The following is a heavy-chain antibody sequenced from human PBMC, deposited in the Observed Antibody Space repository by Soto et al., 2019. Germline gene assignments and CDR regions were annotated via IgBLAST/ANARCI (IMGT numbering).Heavy chain of an antibody. CDR3: ARDKERITMVRGVIASYYYYGMDV. CDR2: IIPIFGTA. D-gene: IGHD3-10*01. CDR1: GGTFSSYA. Sequence: QVQLVQSGAEVKKPGSSVKVSCKASGGTFSSYAISWVRQAPGQGLEWMGGIIPIFGTANYAQKFQGRVTITADESTSTAYMELSSLRSEDTAVYYCARDKERITMVRGVIASYYYYGMDVWGQGTTVTVSS. J-gene: IGHJ6*02. V-gene: IGHV1-69*01.